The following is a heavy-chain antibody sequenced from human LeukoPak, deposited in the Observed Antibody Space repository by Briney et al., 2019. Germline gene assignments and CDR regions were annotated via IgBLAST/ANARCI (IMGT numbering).Heavy chain of an antibody. D-gene: IGHD6-19*01. Sequence: ASVKVSCKASGYTFTSYGISWVRQAPGQGLEWMGWISAYNGNTNYAQELQGRVTMTTDTSTSTAYMELRSLRSDDMAVYYCARDQKQWLPTYQPPNDYWGQGTLVTVSS. CDR1: GYTFTSYG. CDR3: ARDQKQWLPTYQPPNDY. CDR2: ISAYNGNT. J-gene: IGHJ4*02. V-gene: IGHV1-18*03.